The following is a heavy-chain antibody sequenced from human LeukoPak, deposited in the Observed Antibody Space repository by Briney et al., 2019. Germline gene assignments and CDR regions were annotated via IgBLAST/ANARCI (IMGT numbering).Heavy chain of an antibody. D-gene: IGHD3-10*01. V-gene: IGHV3-30*18. CDR3: AKEHHYYGSGSSDAFDI. CDR2: ISYDGSNK. CDR1: GFTFSSYG. Sequence: GGSLRLSCAASGFTFSSYGMHWVRQAPGKGLEWVAVISYDGSNKYYADSVKGRFTISRDNFKNTLYLQMNSLRAEDTAVYYCAKEHHYYGSGSSDAFDIWGQGTMVTVSS. J-gene: IGHJ3*02.